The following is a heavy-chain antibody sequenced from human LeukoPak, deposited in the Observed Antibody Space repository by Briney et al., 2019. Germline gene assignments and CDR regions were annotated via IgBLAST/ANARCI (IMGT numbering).Heavy chain of an antibody. CDR3: ARGGGSGSYYHYYYYYMDV. CDR2: IKQDGSEK. CDR1: GFTFSSYS. Sequence: PGGSLRLSCAASGFTFSSYSMNWVRQAPGKGLEWVANIKQDGSEKYYVDSVKGRFTISRDNAKNSLYLQMNSLRAEDTAVYYCARGGGSGSYYHYYYYYMDVWGKGTTVTISS. D-gene: IGHD3-10*01. J-gene: IGHJ6*03. V-gene: IGHV3-7*01.